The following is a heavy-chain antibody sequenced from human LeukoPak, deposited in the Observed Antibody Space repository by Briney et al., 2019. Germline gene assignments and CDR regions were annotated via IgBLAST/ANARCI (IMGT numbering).Heavy chain of an antibody. Sequence: GGSLRLSCAASGFTVSSNYMSWVRQAPGKGLEWVSVIYSGGSTYYADSVKGRFTISRDNSKNTLYLQMNSLRAEDTAVYYCARASLLWFGELLWGQGTLVTVSS. CDR2: IYSGGST. D-gene: IGHD3-10*01. J-gene: IGHJ4*02. CDR1: GFTVSSNY. V-gene: IGHV3-53*01. CDR3: ARASLLWFGELL.